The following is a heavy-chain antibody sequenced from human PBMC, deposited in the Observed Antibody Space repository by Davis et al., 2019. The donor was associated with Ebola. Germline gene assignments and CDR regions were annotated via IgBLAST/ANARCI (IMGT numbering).Heavy chain of an antibody. Sequence: PSETLSLTCTVSGGSINSYYRSWIRQTPGKGLEWIGYIYSSGTANYNPSLKSRVTMSVDPPKNQFSLRLSSVTAAYTAVYYCARHDRYYYMDFWGKGTTVTVSS. CDR2: IYSSGTA. V-gene: IGHV4-59*08. J-gene: IGHJ6*03. CDR1: GGSINSYY. CDR3: ARHDRYYYMDF. D-gene: IGHD3-22*01.